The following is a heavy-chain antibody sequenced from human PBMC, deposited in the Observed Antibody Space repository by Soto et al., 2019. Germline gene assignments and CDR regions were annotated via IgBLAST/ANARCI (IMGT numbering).Heavy chain of an antibody. CDR2: IGANGGGT. D-gene: IGHD4-17*01. Sequence: EVQLLEPGGGLVQPGGSLRLSCAASGFTFSSFFLSWVRQAPGKGLDWVSGIGANGGGTYYADSVKGRFIISRDNSKNTRYLQMNSLRAEDTAVYDCARDPNGDYLGAFDFWGQKTMVTVSS. CDR1: GFTFSSFF. V-gene: IGHV3-23*01. J-gene: IGHJ3*01. CDR3: ARDPNGDYLGAFDF.